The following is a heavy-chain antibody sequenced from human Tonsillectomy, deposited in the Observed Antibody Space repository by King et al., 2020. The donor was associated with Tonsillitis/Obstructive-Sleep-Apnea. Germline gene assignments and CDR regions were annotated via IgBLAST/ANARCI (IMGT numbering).Heavy chain of an antibody. CDR2: IYYSGSP. J-gene: IGHJ3*02. D-gene: IGHD3-22*01. Sequence: VQLQESGPGLVKPSETLSLTCTVAGGSISSYYWSWIRQPPGKGLEWIGYIYYSGSPNYNPSLKSGVTLSAATTKNQFSLKLSSVTAADTALYYCARESDSGDYYPSGAFDIWGQGTMVTVSS. CDR3: ARESDSGDYYPSGAFDI. V-gene: IGHV4-59*01. CDR1: GGSISSYY.